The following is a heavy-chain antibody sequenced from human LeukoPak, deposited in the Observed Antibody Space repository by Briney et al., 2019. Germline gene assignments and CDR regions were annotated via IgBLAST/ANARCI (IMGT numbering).Heavy chain of an antibody. J-gene: IGHJ4*02. V-gene: IGHV1-2*02. CDR3: ATSPGVAAAGTRVY. D-gene: IGHD6-13*01. CDR2: INPNSGGT. CDR1: GYTFTGYY. Sequence: ASVKVSYKASGYTFTGYYMHWVRQAPGQGLEWMGWINPNSGGTNYAQKFQGRVTMTRDTSISTAYMELSRLRSDDTAVYYCATSPGVAAAGTRVYWGQGTLVTVSS.